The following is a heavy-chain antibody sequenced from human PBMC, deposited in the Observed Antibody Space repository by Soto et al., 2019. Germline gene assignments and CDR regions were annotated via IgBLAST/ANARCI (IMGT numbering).Heavy chain of an antibody. D-gene: IGHD6-19*01. J-gene: IGHJ6*02. CDR1: GYTFTSYG. Sequence: ASVKVSCKASGYTFTSYGISWVRQAPGQGLEGMGWISAYNGNTNYAQKLQGRVTMTTDTSTSTAYMELRSLRSDDTAVYYCARDSLAVAGTDYYYYYGMDVWGQGTTVTVSS. V-gene: IGHV1-18*01. CDR3: ARDSLAVAGTDYYYYYGMDV. CDR2: ISAYNGNT.